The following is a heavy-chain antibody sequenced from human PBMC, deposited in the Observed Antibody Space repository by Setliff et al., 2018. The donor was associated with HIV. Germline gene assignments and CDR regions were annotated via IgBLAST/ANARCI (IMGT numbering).Heavy chain of an antibody. CDR2: FYYSGST. J-gene: IGHJ6*03. Sequence: PSETLSLTCTVSGGSISSHYWSWIRQPPGKGLEWIEYFYYSGSTNYNPSLKSRVTISVDTSKNQFYLKLSSVTAADTAVYNCARGGGFLEWLSPMDVWDRGTTVTVSS. CDR1: GGSISSHY. V-gene: IGHV4-59*11. CDR3: ARGGGFLEWLSPMDV. D-gene: IGHD3-3*01.